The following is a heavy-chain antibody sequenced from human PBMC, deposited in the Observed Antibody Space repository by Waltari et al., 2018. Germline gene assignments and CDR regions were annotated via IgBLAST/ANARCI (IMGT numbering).Heavy chain of an antibody. V-gene: IGHV4-34*01. CDR3: ARGDVLLWLH. D-gene: IGHD3-10*01. CDR1: GGSSSGYY. J-gene: IGHJ4*02. CDR2: INHSGST. Sequence: QVQLQQWGAGLLKPSETLSLTCAVYGGSSSGYYWSWIRQPPGKGLEWIGEINHSGSTNYNPSLKSRVTISVDTSKNQFSLKLSSVTAADTAVYYCARGDVLLWLHWGQGTLVTVSS.